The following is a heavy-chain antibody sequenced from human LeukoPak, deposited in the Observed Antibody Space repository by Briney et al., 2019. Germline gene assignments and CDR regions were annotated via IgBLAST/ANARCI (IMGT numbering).Heavy chain of an antibody. CDR1: RGSIRIFF. D-gene: IGHD3-10*01. CDR3: ARESSGTYYYPLGYMDV. CDR2: VFTSGIT. Sequence: LPQTLSLTRTLSRGSIRIFFWKWIRQPPGEGLGWIGRVFTSGITNYNPPLKSRVPMSVETSKNQFSLTLSSVTAADTAVYYCARESSGTYYYPLGYMDVWSKGTTVTVSS. V-gene: IGHV4-4*07. J-gene: IGHJ6*03.